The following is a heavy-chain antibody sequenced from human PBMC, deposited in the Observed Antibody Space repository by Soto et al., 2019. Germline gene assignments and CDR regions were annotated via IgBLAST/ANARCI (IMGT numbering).Heavy chain of an antibody. CDR3: ARQHETTSYFDY. V-gene: IGHV4-39*01. J-gene: IGHJ4*02. CDR2: VYHGGTT. CDR1: GASISTSSYF. Sequence: SETLSLTCSVSGASISTSSYFWGWIRQAPGKVLEWIVNVYHGGTTLLNPSLKSRVSIFLDRSNNQFSLELNSATAADRAVYYCARQHETTSYFDYWGQGILVTVSS. D-gene: IGHD2-2*01.